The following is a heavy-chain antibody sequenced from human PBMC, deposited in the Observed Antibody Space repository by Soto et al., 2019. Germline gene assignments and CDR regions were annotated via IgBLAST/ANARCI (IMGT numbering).Heavy chain of an antibody. CDR3: AAQRITMVRGYYYYGMDV. J-gene: IGHJ6*02. D-gene: IGHD3-10*01. CDR2: IVVGSGNT. CDR1: GFTFTSSA. Sequence: SVKVSCKASGFTFTSSAVQWVRQARGQRLEWIGWIVVGSGNTNYAQRFQERVTITRDMSTSTAYMELSSLRSEDTAVYYCAAQRITMVRGYYYYGMDVWGQGTTVTVSS. V-gene: IGHV1-58*01.